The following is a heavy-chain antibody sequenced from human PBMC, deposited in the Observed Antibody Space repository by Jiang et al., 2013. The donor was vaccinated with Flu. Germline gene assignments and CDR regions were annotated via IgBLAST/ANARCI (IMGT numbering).Heavy chain of an antibody. CDR3: ARAVAYGSGTYFFDY. CDR1: GGTFSTYT. Sequence: GAEVKKPGSSVKVSCKASGGTFSTYTITWVRQAPGQGLEWMGRIIPIVGVVNYTQKFQDRVTITADKSASIAYMQLSGLKSEDTAVYYCARAVAYGSGTYFFDYWGQGTLVTVSS. V-gene: IGHV1-69*02. D-gene: IGHD3-10*01. J-gene: IGHJ4*02. CDR2: IIPIVGVV.